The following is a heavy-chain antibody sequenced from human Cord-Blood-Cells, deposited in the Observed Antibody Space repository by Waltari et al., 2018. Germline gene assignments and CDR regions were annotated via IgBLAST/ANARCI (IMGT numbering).Heavy chain of an antibody. CDR3: ARRKVVAANWFDP. V-gene: IGHV4-34*01. J-gene: IGHJ5*02. CDR2: INHSEST. CDR1: GGSFSGYY. D-gene: IGHD2-15*01. Sequence: QVQLQQWGAGLLKPSETLSLTCAVYGGSFSGYYWSWIRQPPGKGLEWIWEINHSESTNYNPSLKSRVTISVDTSKNQFSLKLSSVTAADTAVYYCARRKVVAANWFDPWGQGTLVTVSS.